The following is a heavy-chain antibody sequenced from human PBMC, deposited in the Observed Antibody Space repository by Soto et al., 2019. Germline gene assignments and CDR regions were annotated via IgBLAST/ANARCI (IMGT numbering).Heavy chain of an antibody. D-gene: IGHD2-2*01. CDR3: ARQATTSWSF. CDR2: IPYTGDT. CDR1: GDSMNIDDDD. V-gene: IGHV4-39*01. Sequence: SETLSLTGKVSGDSMNIDDDDWGWIRPPPGKGLGWIGSIPYTGDTYYSPSLKSRVTISRDASMNQFSLRLTSVNVADTAMYYCARQATTSWSFWGQGTLVT. J-gene: IGHJ4*01.